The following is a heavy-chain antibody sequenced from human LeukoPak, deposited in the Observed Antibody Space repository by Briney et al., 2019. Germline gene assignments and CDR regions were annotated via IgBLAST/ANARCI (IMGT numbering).Heavy chain of an antibody. CDR2: INPSGGST. CDR1: GYAFTSYY. V-gene: IGHV1-46*01. J-gene: IGHJ4*02. D-gene: IGHD3-22*01. Sequence: GASVKVSCKASGYAFTSYYMHWVRQAPGQGLEWMGIINPSGGSTSYAQKFQGRVIMTRDMSTSTVYMELSSLRSEDTAVYYCARVRWADYDSSGYYDYWGQGTLVTVSS. CDR3: ARVRWADYDSSGYYDY.